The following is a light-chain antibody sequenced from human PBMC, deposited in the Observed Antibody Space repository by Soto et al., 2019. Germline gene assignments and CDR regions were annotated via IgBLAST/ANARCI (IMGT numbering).Light chain of an antibody. CDR2: GGS. J-gene: IGKJ5*01. V-gene: IGKV1-33*01. Sequence: IQMTQSPSSLAASVGERVTITCRASQNIHSFLNWYQQKPGKAPQVLIYGGSALQSGVPSRFSGSGSGTDFTFTISRLQPEDIATYYCQQYENLPTFGQGTRLEIK. CDR3: QQYENLPT. CDR1: QNIHSF.